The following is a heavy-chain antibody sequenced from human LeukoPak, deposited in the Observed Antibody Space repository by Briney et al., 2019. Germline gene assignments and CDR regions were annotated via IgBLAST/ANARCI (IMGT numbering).Heavy chain of an antibody. D-gene: IGHD2-21*02. Sequence: SETLSLTCAVYGGSFSGYYWSWIRQPPGKGLEWIGEINHSGSTNYNPSLKSRVTISVDTSKNQFSLKLSSVTAADTTFYYCARHKFMTSFDMWGQGTMVTVSS. J-gene: IGHJ3*02. CDR2: INHSGST. CDR1: GGSFSGYY. V-gene: IGHV4-34*01. CDR3: ARHKFMTSFDM.